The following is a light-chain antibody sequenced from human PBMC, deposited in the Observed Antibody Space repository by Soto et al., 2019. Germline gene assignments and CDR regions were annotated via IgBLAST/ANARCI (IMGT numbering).Light chain of an antibody. Sequence: DIQLTQSPSFLSASVGDRVTITCRASQGISSYLAWYQQKPGKAPKLLIYAATTLPSGVPSRFSGSGSGTEFTLIIISVQPEDFATYYCQQLNSYPFLTFGGGTKVEIK. CDR1: QGISSY. CDR2: AAT. J-gene: IGKJ4*01. CDR3: QQLNSYPFLT. V-gene: IGKV1-9*01.